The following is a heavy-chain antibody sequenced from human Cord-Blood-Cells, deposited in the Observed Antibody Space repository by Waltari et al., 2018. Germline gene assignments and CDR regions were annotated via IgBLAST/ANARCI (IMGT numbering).Heavy chain of an antibody. D-gene: IGHD7-27*01. CDR1: GFTFDDYA. J-gene: IGHJ5*02. V-gene: IGHV3-9*01. CDR3: AKDMSLTGDLNWFDP. Sequence: EVQLVESGGGLVQPGRSLRLSCAASGFTFDDYAMHWVRQAPGQGLEWVSGISWNSGSIGYADSVKGRFTISRDNAKNSLYLQMNSLRAEDTALYYCAKDMSLTGDLNWFDPWGQGTLVTVSS. CDR2: ISWNSGSI.